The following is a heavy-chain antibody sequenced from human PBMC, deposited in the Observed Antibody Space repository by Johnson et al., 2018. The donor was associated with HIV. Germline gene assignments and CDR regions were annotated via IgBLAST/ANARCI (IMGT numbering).Heavy chain of an antibody. CDR2: ISYDGSNK. CDR1: GFTFSSYA. V-gene: IGHV3-30*04. CDR3: TSTIDMVPTGGSYDAFDI. D-gene: IGHD5-12*01. Sequence: QVQLVESGGGVVQPGRSLRLSCAASGFTFSSYAMHWVRQAPGKGLEWVAVISYDGSNKYYADSVKGRFTISRDNSKNTAYLQMNSLPTEDTAVYYCTSTIDMVPTGGSYDAFDIWGQGTMVTVSS. J-gene: IGHJ3*02.